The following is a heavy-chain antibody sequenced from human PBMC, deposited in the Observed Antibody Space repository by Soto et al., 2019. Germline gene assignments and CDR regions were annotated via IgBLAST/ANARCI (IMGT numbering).Heavy chain of an antibody. Sequence: EVQLVESGGGLVKPGGSLRLSCAASGFTFSNAWMSWVRQAPGKGLEWVGRIKSKTDGGTTDYAAPVKGRFTISRDDSKNTLYLQMNSLKTEDTAVYYCTTEWYDYGDSQDYGMDVWGQGTTVTVSS. D-gene: IGHD4-17*01. CDR1: GFTFSNAW. J-gene: IGHJ6*02. CDR2: IKSKTDGGTT. CDR3: TTEWYDYGDSQDYGMDV. V-gene: IGHV3-15*01.